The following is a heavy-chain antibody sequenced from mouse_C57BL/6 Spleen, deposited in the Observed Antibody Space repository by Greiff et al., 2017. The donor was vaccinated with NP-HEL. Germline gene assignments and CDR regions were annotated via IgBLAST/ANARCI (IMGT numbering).Heavy chain of an antibody. V-gene: IGHV5-16*01. Sequence: DVKLVESEGGLVQPGSSMKLSCTASGFTFSDYYMAWVRQVPEKGLEWVANINYDGSSTYYLDSLKSRFIISRDNAKNILYLQMSSLKSEDTATYYCARDHGDYWGQGTSVTVSS. CDR3: ARDHGDY. J-gene: IGHJ4*01. CDR2: INYDGSST. CDR1: GFTFSDYY.